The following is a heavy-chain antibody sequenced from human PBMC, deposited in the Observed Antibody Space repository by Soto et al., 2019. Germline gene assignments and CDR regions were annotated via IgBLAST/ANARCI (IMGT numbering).Heavy chain of an antibody. CDR1: GGTFSSHA. CDR2: IIPFFKAT. V-gene: IGHV1-69*01. CDR3: ARDVPLNYYDRTCSYYAMDV. J-gene: IGHJ6*02. D-gene: IGHD3-16*01. Sequence: QVQLVQSGAEVKKPGSSVKVSCKASGGTFSSHAISWVRQAPGQGLEWMGGIIPFFKATNYAQRFQSRVTFTAYVSTGTAYMHLYSLRSEDTAVCYCARDVPLNYYDRTCSYYAMDVWGQGTTVTVSS.